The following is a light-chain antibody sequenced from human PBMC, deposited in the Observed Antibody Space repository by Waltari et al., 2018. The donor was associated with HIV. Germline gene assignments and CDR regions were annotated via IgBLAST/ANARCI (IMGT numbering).Light chain of an antibody. CDR1: NVGSKR. Sequence: SYILTPSPSVSVAPGQTAKISCGGDNVGSKRVHWYQQKSGQAPLLVIYDDAARPSGIPARFSGSNSGNTATLTITRVEVGDEADYYCQVWDFTTDHVVFGGGTKLTVL. CDR2: DDA. J-gene: IGLJ3*02. CDR3: QVWDFTTDHVV. V-gene: IGLV3-21*02.